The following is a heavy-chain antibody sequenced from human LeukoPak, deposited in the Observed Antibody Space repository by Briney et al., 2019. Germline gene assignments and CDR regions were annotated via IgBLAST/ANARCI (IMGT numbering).Heavy chain of an antibody. D-gene: IGHD6-19*01. Sequence: GGSPRLSCAASGFTFSDYYMSWIRQAPGKGLEWVSYISSSGSTIYYADSVKGRFTISRGNAKNSLYLQMNSLRAEDTAVYYCARDLEAVAGYFDYWGQGTLVTVSS. V-gene: IGHV3-11*01. CDR2: ISSSGSTI. CDR1: GFTFSDYY. CDR3: ARDLEAVAGYFDY. J-gene: IGHJ4*02.